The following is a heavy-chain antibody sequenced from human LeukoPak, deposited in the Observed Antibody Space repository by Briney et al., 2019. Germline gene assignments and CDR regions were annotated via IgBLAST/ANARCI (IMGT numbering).Heavy chain of an antibody. D-gene: IGHD4-23*01. CDR1: GFTFSSYW. CDR2: INSDGSST. CDR3: ARRGDGGRSFDY. V-gene: IGHV3-74*01. J-gene: IGHJ4*02. Sequence: GRSLRLSCAASGFTFSSYWMHWVRHAPGKGLVWVSRINSDGSSTSYADSVKGRFTISRDNAKNTLYLQMNSLRAEDTAVYYCARRGDGGRSFDYWGQGTLVTVSS.